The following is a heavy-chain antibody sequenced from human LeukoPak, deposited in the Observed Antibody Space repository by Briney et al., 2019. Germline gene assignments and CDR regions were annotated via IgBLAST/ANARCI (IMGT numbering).Heavy chain of an antibody. Sequence: GGSLEISCKGSGYSFTSYWIGWVRQMPGKGLEWMGIIYPGDSDTRYSPSFQGQVTISADRSISTAYLQWSSLKASDTAMYYCARSQGYCSGGSCLQGDWFDPWGQGTLVTVSS. CDR1: GYSFTSYW. CDR2: IYPGDSDT. CDR3: ARSQGYCSGGSCLQGDWFDP. V-gene: IGHV5-51*01. J-gene: IGHJ5*02. D-gene: IGHD2-15*01.